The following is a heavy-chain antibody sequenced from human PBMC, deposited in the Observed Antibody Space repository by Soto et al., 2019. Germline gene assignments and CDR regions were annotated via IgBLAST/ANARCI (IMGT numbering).Heavy chain of an antibody. CDR1: GFMFSSYS. CDR3: ARVTASGEYASADFQD. J-gene: IGHJ1*01. D-gene: IGHD4-17*01. Sequence: EVQLVESGGGLVQPGGSLRLSCAASGFMFSSYSMNWVRQPPGKGLEWVSYISSSGNRIQYADSAEGRFTISRDNAKRSLYLQMNSLRDEATAMYYCARVTASGEYASADFQDWGQGTLVAVSS. CDR2: ISSSGNRI. V-gene: IGHV3-48*02.